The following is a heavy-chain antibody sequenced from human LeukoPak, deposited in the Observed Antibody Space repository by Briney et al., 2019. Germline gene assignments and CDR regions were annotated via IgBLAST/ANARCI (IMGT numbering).Heavy chain of an antibody. J-gene: IGHJ4*02. V-gene: IGHV4-38-2*02. Sequence: SETLSLTCTVSGYSISSGYYWGWIRQPPGKGLEWIGSIYHSGSTYYNPSLKSRVTISVDTSKNQFSLKLSSVTAADTAVYYCASRLLWFGELLSWGQGTLVTVSS. CDR1: GYSISSGYY. CDR3: ASRLLWFGELLS. D-gene: IGHD3-10*01. CDR2: IYHSGST.